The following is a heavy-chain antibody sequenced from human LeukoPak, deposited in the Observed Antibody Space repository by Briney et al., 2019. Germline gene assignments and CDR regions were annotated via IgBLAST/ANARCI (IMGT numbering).Heavy chain of an antibody. CDR3: ARDHYYDSSGYTPSMFDY. D-gene: IGHD3-22*01. CDR2: IYNSGST. J-gene: IGHJ4*02. V-gene: IGHV4-61*02. Sequence: SQTLSLTCTVSGGSISSGSYYRSWIRQPAGKGLEWIGRIYNSGSTNYNPSLNSRVTISVDTSKNQFSLKLSSVTAADTAVYYCARDHYYDSSGYTPSMFDYWGQGTLVTVSS. CDR1: GGSISSGSYY.